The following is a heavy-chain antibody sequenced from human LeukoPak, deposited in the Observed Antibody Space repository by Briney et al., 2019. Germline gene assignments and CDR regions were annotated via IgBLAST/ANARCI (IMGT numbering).Heavy chain of an antibody. D-gene: IGHD6-6*01. J-gene: IGHJ4*02. V-gene: IGHV3-74*01. Sequence: GGSLRLSCTASGFTFSNFWMHWARQLPGKGLVWVSRISPTGSTTSYADSVKGRFTVSRDNAKNTLYLQVNNLRAEDTAVYYCARGPNSNWSGLDFWGQGTLLTVSS. CDR1: GFTFSNFW. CDR2: ISPTGSTT. CDR3: ARGPNSNWSGLDF.